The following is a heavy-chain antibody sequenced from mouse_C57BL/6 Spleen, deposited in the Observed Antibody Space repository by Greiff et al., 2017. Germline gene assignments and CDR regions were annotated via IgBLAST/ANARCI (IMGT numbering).Heavy chain of an antibody. V-gene: IGHV1-55*01. D-gene: IGHD1-2*01. CDR2: IYPGSGST. Sequence: QVQLQQPGAELVKPGASVKMSCKASGYTFTSYWITWVKQRPGQGLEWIGDIYPGSGSTNYNEKFKSKATMTVDTSSSTAYMQLSSLTSEDSAVYYCARGYSPYAMGYWGQGTSVTVSS. CDR3: ARGYSPYAMGY. CDR1: GYTFTSYW. J-gene: IGHJ4*01.